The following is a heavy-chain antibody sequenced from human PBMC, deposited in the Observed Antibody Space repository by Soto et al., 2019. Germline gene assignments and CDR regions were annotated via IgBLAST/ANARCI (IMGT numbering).Heavy chain of an antibody. V-gene: IGHV4-59*06. J-gene: IGHJ5*02. CDR3: ARDRSMVRGADNWFDP. CDR2: IYYSGST. CDR1: GGSISSYY. Sequence: SETLSLTCTVSGGSISSYYWSWIRQPPGKGLEWIGYIYYSGSTYYNPSLKSRVTISVDTSKNQFSLKLSSVTAADTAVYYCARDRSMVRGADNWFDPWGQGTLVTVSS. D-gene: IGHD3-10*01.